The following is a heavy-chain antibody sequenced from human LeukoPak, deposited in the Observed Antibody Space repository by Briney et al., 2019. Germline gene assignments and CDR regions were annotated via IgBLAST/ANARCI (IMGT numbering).Heavy chain of an antibody. Sequence: PGGSLRLSCAASGSTFSSYAMSWVRQAPGKGLEWVSAISGSGGSTYYADSVKGRFTISRDNSKNTLYLQMNRLRAEDTAVYYCAKVIGPYGDYGWGQGTLVTVSS. CDR2: ISGSGGST. V-gene: IGHV3-23*01. CDR1: GSTFSSYA. J-gene: IGHJ4*02. CDR3: AKVIGPYGDYG. D-gene: IGHD4-17*01.